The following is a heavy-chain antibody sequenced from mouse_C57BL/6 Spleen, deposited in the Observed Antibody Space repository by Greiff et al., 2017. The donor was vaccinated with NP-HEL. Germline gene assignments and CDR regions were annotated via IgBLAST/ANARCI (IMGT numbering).Heavy chain of an antibody. CDR2: IYPGDGDT. CDR1: GYAFSSSW. D-gene: IGHD2-4*01. CDR3: AIYDYDGNYAMDY. V-gene: IGHV1-82*01. J-gene: IGHJ4*01. Sequence: VQLQQSGPELVKPGASVKISCKASGYAFSSSWMNWVKQRPGKGLEWIGRIYPGDGDTNYNGKFKGKATLTADKSSSTAYMQLSSLTSEDSAVYFCAIYDYDGNYAMDYWGQGTSVTVSS.